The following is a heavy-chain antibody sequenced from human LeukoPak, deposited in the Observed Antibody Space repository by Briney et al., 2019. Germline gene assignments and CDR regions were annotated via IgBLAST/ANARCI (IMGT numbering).Heavy chain of an antibody. CDR1: GGSFSGYY. Sequence: SETLSLTCAVYGGSFSGYYWSWIRKPPGKGLEWIGEINHSGSTNYNPSLKSRVTISVDTSKNQFSLKLSSVTAADTAVYYCARVEQGIDYWGQGTLVTVSS. CDR3: ARVEQGIDY. J-gene: IGHJ4*02. V-gene: IGHV4-34*01. CDR2: INHSGST. D-gene: IGHD1/OR15-1a*01.